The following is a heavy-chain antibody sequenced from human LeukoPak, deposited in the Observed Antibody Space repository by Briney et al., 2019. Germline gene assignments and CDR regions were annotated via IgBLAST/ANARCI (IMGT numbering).Heavy chain of an antibody. V-gene: IGHV4-34*01. Sequence: SETLSFTCAVYGGSFSGYYWSWIRQPPGKGLEWIGEINHSGSTNYNPSLKSRVTISVDTSKNQFSLKLSSVTAADTAVYYCAVPGGYSYGSYFDYWGQGTLVTVSS. CDR2: INHSGST. CDR1: GGSFSGYY. CDR3: AVPGGYSYGSYFDY. D-gene: IGHD5-18*01. J-gene: IGHJ4*02.